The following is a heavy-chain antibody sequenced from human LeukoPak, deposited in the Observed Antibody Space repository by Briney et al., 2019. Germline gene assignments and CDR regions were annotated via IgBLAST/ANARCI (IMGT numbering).Heavy chain of an antibody. V-gene: IGHV4-34*01. CDR1: GGSFSGYY. J-gene: IGHJ5*02. CDR2: INHSGST. CDR3: ARSSRTYYYDSSGYYP. D-gene: IGHD3-22*01. Sequence: SETLSLTCAVYGGSFSGYYWSWIRQPPGKGLEWIGEINHSGSTNYNPSLKSRITISVDTSKNQFSLKLSSVTAADTAVYYCARSSRTYYYDSSGYYPWGQGTLVTVSS.